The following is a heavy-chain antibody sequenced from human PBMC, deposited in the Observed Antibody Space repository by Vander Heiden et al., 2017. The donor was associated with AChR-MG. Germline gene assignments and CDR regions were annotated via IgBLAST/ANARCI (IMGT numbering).Heavy chain of an antibody. Sequence: QVQLQESGPGLVKPSETLSLTCTVSGGSISSYYWSWIRQPPGKGLEWIGYIYYSGSTNYNPSLKSRVTISVDTSKNQFSLKLSSVTAADTTVYYCASGPERGPDVGYYYYYYMDVWGKGTTVTVSS. CDR2: IYYSGST. CDR3: ASGPERGPDVGYYYYYYMDV. J-gene: IGHJ6*03. V-gene: IGHV4-59*01. CDR1: GGSISSYY.